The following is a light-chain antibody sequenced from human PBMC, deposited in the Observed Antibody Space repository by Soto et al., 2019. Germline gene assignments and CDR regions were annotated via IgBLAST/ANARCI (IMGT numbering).Light chain of an antibody. V-gene: IGKV3-20*01. CDR2: GAS. Sequence: EIVLTQSPGTLSLSPGERATLSCRASQSVSSSYLAWYQQKPGQAPRLLIYGASSRATGIPDRFSGSGSGTDFTVTISRLGPEDFAVYYCQQYGSSPPWYTFGQGTKLEIK. CDR1: QSVSSSY. CDR3: QQYGSSPPWYT. J-gene: IGKJ2*01.